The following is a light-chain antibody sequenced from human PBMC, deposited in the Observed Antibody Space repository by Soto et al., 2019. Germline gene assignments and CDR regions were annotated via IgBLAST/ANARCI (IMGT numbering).Light chain of an antibody. V-gene: IGLV1-44*01. CDR3: AAWDDSVNVV. CDR2: NNN. CDR1: NSNIGSFN. J-gene: IGLJ2*01. Sequence: QSMLTQPPSASGTPGQRVTISCSGSNSNIGSFNVDWYQQLPGTAPKLLIYNNNQRPSGVPYRFSGSKSGTSASLTISGLQSEDEADYYCAAWDDSVNVVFGGGTKLTVL.